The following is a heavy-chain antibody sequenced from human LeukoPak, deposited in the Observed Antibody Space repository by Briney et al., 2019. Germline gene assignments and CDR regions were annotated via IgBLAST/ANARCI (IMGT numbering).Heavy chain of an antibody. CDR3: ARLTPFPAAMPGDYYYYYGMDV. CDR1: GYTFTGYY. Sequence: ASVKVSCKASGYTFTGYYMHWVRQAPGQGLEWMGLINPNSGGTNYAQKFQGRVTMTRDTSISTAYMELSRLRSDDTAVYYCARLTPFPAAMPGDYYYYYGMDVWGQGTTVTVSS. V-gene: IGHV1-2*02. D-gene: IGHD2-2*01. CDR2: INPNSGGT. J-gene: IGHJ6*02.